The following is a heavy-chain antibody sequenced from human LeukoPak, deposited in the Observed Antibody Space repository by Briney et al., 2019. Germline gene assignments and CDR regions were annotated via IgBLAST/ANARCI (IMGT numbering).Heavy chain of an antibody. V-gene: IGHV1-8*01. CDR3: ARGRLGGFDS. Sequence: ASVKVSCKASGYSFTDCNINWVRQAGGQGLECMGEMNPDTGDTLYGQKFRGRVTLTRNISMMTAYMEIHNLRSEDTAVYYCARGRLGGFDSWGQGTLVTVSS. J-gene: IGHJ4*02. CDR1: GYSFTDCN. CDR2: MNPDTGDT.